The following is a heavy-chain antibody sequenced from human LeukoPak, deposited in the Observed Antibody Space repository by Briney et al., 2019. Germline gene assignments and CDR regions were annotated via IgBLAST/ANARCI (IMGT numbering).Heavy chain of an antibody. Sequence: GGSLRLSCEASGFPFSSYAMSWVRQAPGKGLEWVSAISSSGAGTYYADSVKGRFTISRDNSKNTLYLQMNSLRAEHTAVYYCAKNTILDSRSYWGQGNLVTVSS. CDR3: AKNTILDSRSY. CDR2: ISSSGAGT. D-gene: IGHD3-3*01. V-gene: IGHV3-23*01. J-gene: IGHJ4*02. CDR1: GFPFSSYA.